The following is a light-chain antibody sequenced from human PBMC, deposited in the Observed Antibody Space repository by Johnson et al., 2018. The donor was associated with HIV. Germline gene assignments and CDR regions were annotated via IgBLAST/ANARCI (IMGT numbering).Light chain of an antibody. CDR3: GTWDGGLSIYV. CDR1: SSDMGNYA. CDR2: DNN. Sequence: QSVLTQPPSVSAAPGQKVTISCSGSSSDMGNYAVSWYQQLPGTAPKLIIYDNNERPSGIPDRFSASKSDTSATLGITGLQTGDEANYYCGTWDGGLSIYVFGTGTEVTVL. V-gene: IGLV1-51*01. J-gene: IGLJ1*01.